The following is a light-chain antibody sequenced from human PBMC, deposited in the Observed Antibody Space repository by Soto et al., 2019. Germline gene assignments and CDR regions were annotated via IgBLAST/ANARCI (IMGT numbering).Light chain of an antibody. V-gene: IGLV1-47*01. J-gene: IGLJ1*01. CDR1: SSNIGINY. Sequence: QSVLTQPPSASGTPGQRVTISCSGSSSNIGINYVYWYQQLPGTAPKLLIYKDNQRPSGVPDRFSGSKSGTSASLAISGLRSEDEADYYCAAWDGSLSEVFGPGTKLTVL. CDR3: AAWDGSLSEV. CDR2: KDN.